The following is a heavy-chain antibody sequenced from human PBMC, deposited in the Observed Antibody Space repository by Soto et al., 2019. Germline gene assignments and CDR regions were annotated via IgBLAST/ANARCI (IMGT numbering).Heavy chain of an antibody. D-gene: IGHD2-2*01. CDR3: ASDTALSYV. Sequence: VASVKGSCKSGSGTFSSPTISLVRQAPGQGLEWMGRIIPILGIANYAQKFQGRVTITADKSTSTAYMELSSLRSEDTAVYYCASDTALSYVSGRGTSDLVSS. V-gene: IGHV1-69*02. CDR1: SGTFSSPT. CDR2: IIPILGIA. J-gene: IGHJ6*02.